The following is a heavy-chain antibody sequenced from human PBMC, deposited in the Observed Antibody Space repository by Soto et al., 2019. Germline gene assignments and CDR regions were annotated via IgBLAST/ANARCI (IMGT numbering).Heavy chain of an antibody. V-gene: IGHV3-23*01. Sequence: VQLLESGGGLVQPGGSLRLSCAASGFTLSSYAMSWVRQAPGKGLEGVSVISGRGDSTYYADSVRGRFTISRDNSKNTLYLQMNSLRAEDTAVYYCAKDRDGAAAGPTKFYGMDVWGQGTTVTVSS. J-gene: IGHJ6*02. CDR1: GFTLSSYA. CDR2: ISGRGDST. D-gene: IGHD6-13*01. CDR3: AKDRDGAAAGPTKFYGMDV.